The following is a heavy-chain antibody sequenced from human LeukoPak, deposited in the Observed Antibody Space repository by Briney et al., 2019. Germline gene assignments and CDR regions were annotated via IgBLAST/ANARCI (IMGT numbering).Heavy chain of an antibody. CDR1: GFTFSSYG. V-gene: IGHV3-30*02. D-gene: IGHD6-19*01. Sequence: GGSLRLSCAASGFTFSSYGTHWVRQAPGKGLEGVAFIRYDGSNKYYADSVKGRFTISRDNSKNTLYLQMNSLRAEDTAVYYCAKAGVAGTGYYYMDVWGKGTTVTVSS. CDR3: AKAGVAGTGYYYMDV. J-gene: IGHJ6*03. CDR2: IRYDGSNK.